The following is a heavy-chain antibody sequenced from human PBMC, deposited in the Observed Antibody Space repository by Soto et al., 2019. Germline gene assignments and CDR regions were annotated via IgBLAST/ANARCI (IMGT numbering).Heavy chain of an antibody. V-gene: IGHV1-8*01. D-gene: IGHD3-9*01. J-gene: IGHJ5*02. CDR3: ARGLGFDWLSNNWFDH. Sequence: QVQLVQSGAEVKKPGASVKVSCKASGYTFTSYDINWVRQATGQVLEWMGWMNPNSGNTASAHKFQGSVTMTRNTPISTVYMELSRLRSEDTAVYYCARGLGFDWLSNNWFDHWGRATLVTVSS. CDR1: GYTFTSYD. CDR2: MNPNSGNT.